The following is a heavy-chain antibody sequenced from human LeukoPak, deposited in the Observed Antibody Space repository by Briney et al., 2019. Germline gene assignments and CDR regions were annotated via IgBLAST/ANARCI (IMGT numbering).Heavy chain of an antibody. CDR2: MNPNSGNT. J-gene: IGHJ5*02. V-gene: IGHV1-8*01. CDR3: ASAVWFGESEATNWFDP. Sequence: GASVKVSCKASGYTFTSYDINWVRQATGQGLEWMGWMNPNSGNTGYAQKFQGGVTMTRNTSISTAYMELSSLRSEDTAVYYCASAVWFGESEATNWFDPWGQGTLVTVSS. CDR1: GYTFTSYD. D-gene: IGHD3-10*01.